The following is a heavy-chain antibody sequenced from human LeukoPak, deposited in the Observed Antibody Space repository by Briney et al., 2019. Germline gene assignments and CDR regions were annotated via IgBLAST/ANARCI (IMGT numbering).Heavy chain of an antibody. CDR3: AKAGPNYFDY. CDR2: VGGGGSTT. CDR1: GFTFSSFG. J-gene: IGHJ4*02. Sequence: PGGSLRLSCAASGFTFSSFGMSWVRQAPGKGLEWVAVVGGGGSTTYYADSVRGRFTISRDNSKNTVYVQMNSLRVEDTAVYYCAKAGPNYFDYWGQGTLVTVSS. V-gene: IGHV3-23*01.